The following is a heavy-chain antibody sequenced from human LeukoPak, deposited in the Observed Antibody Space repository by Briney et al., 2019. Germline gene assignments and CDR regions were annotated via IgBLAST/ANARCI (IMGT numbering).Heavy chain of an antibody. V-gene: IGHV3-23*01. CDR1: GLTFSSFA. CDR2: MSDSGRST. D-gene: IGHD5-24*01. J-gene: IGHJ6*04. Sequence: PGGSLRLSCTASGLTFSSFAMSWVRQAPGKGLEWVSAMSDSGRSTYYADTVRGRFTVSRDNSKNTLYLQMNSLRAEDTALYYCAKMKGATYHYYYAMDVWGKGTTVAVSS. CDR3: AKMKGATYHYYYAMDV.